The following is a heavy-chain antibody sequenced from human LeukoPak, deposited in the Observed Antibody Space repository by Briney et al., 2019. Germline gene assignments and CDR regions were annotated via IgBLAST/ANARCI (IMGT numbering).Heavy chain of an antibody. CDR1: GFTFSDYH. CDR3: ARVRPVQGVISHFDY. V-gene: IGHV3-11*01. J-gene: IGHJ4*02. Sequence: GGSLRLSCAASGFTFSDYHMSRIRQAPGKGLEWVSYISSSGSTIYYADSVKGRFTISRDNAKNSLYLQMNSLRAEDTAVYYCARVRPVQGVISHFDYWGQGTLVTVSS. D-gene: IGHD3-10*01. CDR2: ISSSGSTI.